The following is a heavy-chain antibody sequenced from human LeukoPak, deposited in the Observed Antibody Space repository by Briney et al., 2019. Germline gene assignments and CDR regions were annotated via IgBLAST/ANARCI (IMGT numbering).Heavy chain of an antibody. V-gene: IGHV3-30*04. CDR3: ARDGDGDYYFDY. J-gene: IGHJ4*02. CDR1: GFTFSSYA. CDR2: ISYDGSNK. D-gene: IGHD4-17*01. Sequence: GSLRLSCAASGFTFSSYAMHWVRQAPGKGLEWVAVISYDGSNKYYADSVKGRFTISRGNSKNTLYLQMNSLRAEDTAVYYCARDGDGDYYFDYWGQGTLVTVSS.